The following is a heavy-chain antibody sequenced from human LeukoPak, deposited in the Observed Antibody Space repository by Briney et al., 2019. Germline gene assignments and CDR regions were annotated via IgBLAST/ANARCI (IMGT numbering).Heavy chain of an antibody. J-gene: IGHJ4*02. CDR1: GGGISSSNW. CDR3: ARGGRAVTTGLGY. CDR2: IYHSGST. Sequence: SETLSLTCAVSGGGISSSNWWSWVRQPPGKGLEWIGEIYHSGSTYYNPSLKSRVTISVDGSKNQFSLKLSSVTAADTAVYYCARGGRAVTTGLGYWGQGTLVTVSS. D-gene: IGHD4-17*01. V-gene: IGHV4-4*02.